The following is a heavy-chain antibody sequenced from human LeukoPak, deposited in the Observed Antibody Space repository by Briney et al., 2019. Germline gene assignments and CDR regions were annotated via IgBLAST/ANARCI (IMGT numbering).Heavy chain of an antibody. CDR1: GYTFTSYY. D-gene: IGHD1-26*01. CDR2: INPSGGST. J-gene: IGHJ5*02. CDR3: ARATGYRGSYYGWFDP. V-gene: IGHV1-46*01. Sequence: ASVKVSCMASGYTFTSYYMHWVRQAPGQGLEWMGIINPSGGSTSYAQKFQGRVTMTRDTSTSTVYMELSSLRSEDTAVYYCARATGYRGSYYGWFDPWGQGTLVTVSS.